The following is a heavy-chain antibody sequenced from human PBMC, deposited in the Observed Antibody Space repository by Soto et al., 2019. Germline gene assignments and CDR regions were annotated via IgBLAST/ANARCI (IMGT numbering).Heavy chain of an antibody. D-gene: IGHD2-21*02. Sequence: GASVKVSCKASGYTFTSYYVHWVRQAPGQGLEWMGIINPGGGTSYAQKFQGRVTITRDTSASTAYMELSSLRSEDTAVYYCARSIVVVTALDYWGQGTLVTVSS. V-gene: IGHV1-46*01. J-gene: IGHJ4*02. CDR2: INPGGGT. CDR1: GYTFTSYY. CDR3: ARSIVVVTALDY.